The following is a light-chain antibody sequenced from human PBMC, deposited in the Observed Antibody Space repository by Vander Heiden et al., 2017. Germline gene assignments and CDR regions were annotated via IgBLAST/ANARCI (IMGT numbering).Light chain of an antibody. Sequence: SYELSQPPSVSVSPGQTASITCSADKLGDKYACWYQPKPGQSLVLVIYQGSKRPSVIPERFSGSNSGNTATLTISGTQAMDEADYYCQAWDSSTVVFGGGTKLTVL. V-gene: IGLV3-1*01. CDR1: KLGDKY. CDR3: QAWDSSTVV. CDR2: QGS. J-gene: IGLJ2*01.